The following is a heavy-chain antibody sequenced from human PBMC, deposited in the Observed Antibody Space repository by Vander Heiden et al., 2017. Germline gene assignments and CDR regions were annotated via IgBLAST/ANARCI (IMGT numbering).Heavy chain of an antibody. D-gene: IGHD1-26*01. CDR2: SHYSGSS. Sequence: QVKLQESGPGQVKPSETLSITCTVPGASIKNYYWSWIRQSPGKGLEWIGYSHYSGSSNYNASLKSRVTILVDTSRNQFSLKLDSVIAADTAIYYCARGGWVGATSWFDPWGQGLLVTVSS. J-gene: IGHJ5*02. V-gene: IGHV4-59*08. CDR1: GASIKNYY. CDR3: ARGGWVGATSWFDP.